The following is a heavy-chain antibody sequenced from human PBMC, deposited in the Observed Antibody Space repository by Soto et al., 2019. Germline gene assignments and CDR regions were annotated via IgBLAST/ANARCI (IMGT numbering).Heavy chain of an antibody. V-gene: IGHV4-30-2*01. CDR1: GGSISSGGYS. Sequence: SETLSLTCAVSGGSISSGGYSWSWIRQPPGKGLEWIGYIYHSGSTYYNPSLKSRVTISVDRSKNQFSLKLSSVTAADTAVYYCARGQYQLQHNWFDPWGQGTLVTVSS. CDR2: IYHSGST. CDR3: ARGQYQLQHNWFDP. J-gene: IGHJ5*02. D-gene: IGHD2-2*01.